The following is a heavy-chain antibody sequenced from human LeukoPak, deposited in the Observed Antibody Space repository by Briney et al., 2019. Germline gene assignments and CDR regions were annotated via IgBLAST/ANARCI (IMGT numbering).Heavy chain of an antibody. J-gene: IGHJ4*02. CDR1: GGSISSGGYS. D-gene: IGHD3-10*01. Sequence: SEALSLTCAVSGGSISSGGYSWSWVRQPPGKGLEWVGYIYDSGSTYYNPSLKSRVTISVDRSKNQFSLKLSSVTAADTAVYYCAREIGGSGSFDYWGQGTLVTVSS. V-gene: IGHV4-30-2*01. CDR2: IYDSGST. CDR3: AREIGGSGSFDY.